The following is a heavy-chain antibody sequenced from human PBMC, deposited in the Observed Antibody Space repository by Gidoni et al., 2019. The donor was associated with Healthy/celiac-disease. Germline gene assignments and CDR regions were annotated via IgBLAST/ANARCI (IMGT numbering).Heavy chain of an antibody. V-gene: IGHV3-23*01. Sequence: EVQPLESGRGLVQPGGSLRLSCAASGTTVGSYAMSWFRQAPGKGLEWVSAISGSCGSTYYADSVKGRFTISRDNSKNTLYLQMNSLRAEDTAVYYCAKVEVHYYDILTGRFDPWGQGTLVTVSS. CDR3: AKVEVHYYDILTGRFDP. CDR1: GTTVGSYA. CDR2: ISGSCGST. J-gene: IGHJ5*02. D-gene: IGHD3-9*01.